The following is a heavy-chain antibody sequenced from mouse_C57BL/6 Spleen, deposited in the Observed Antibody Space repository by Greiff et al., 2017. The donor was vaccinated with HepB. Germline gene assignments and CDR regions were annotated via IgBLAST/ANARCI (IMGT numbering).Heavy chain of an antibody. CDR1: GYAFTNYL. Sequence: VQLQQSGAELVRPGTSVKVSCKASGYAFTNYLIEWVKQRPGQGLEWIGVINPGSGGTNYNEKFKGKATLTADKSSSTAYMQLSSLTSEDSAVSFCACYSNYPFAYWAQGPLVTVSA. D-gene: IGHD2-5*01. V-gene: IGHV1-54*01. CDR2: INPGSGGT. J-gene: IGHJ3*01. CDR3: ACYSNYPFAY.